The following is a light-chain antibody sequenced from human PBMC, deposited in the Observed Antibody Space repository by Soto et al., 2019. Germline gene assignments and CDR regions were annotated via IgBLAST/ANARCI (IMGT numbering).Light chain of an antibody. J-gene: IGKJ4*01. Sequence: DIQMTQSPSSLSASVGDTVTITCRASQCINNFLAWFQQKPGKAPKSLIYGASSLHSGVPSKFSGSGSDTGFTLTISSLQPEDSATYFCQQYHSYPVTFGGGTKVEIK. CDR2: GAS. CDR3: QQYHSYPVT. V-gene: IGKV1-16*02. CDR1: QCINNF.